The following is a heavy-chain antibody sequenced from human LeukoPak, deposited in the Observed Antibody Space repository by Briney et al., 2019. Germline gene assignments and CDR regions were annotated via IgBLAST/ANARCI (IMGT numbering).Heavy chain of an antibody. CDR2: INHSGST. J-gene: IGHJ6*03. CDR3: ARRRSENPWLLQHYYYYYMDV. D-gene: IGHD3-22*01. CDR1: GGSFSGYY. Sequence: SSETLSLTCAVYGGSFSGYYWSWIRQPPGKGLEWIGEINHSGSTNYNPSLKSRVTISVDTSKNQFSLKLSSVTAADTAVYYCARRRSENPWLLQHYYYYYMDVWGKGTTVTISS. V-gene: IGHV4-34*01.